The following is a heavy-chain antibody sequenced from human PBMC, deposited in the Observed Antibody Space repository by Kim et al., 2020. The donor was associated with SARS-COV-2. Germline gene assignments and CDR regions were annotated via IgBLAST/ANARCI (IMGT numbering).Heavy chain of an antibody. V-gene: IGHV3-23*01. Sequence: GGSLRLSCAASGFTFSSYAMSWVRQAPGKGLEWVSAISGSGGSTYYADSVKGRFTISRDNSKNTLYLQMNSLRAEDTAVYYCAKDYTAVAGTGDYYYYGMAVSAPGPTVTVSS. CDR2: ISGSGGST. D-gene: IGHD6-19*01. CDR3: AKDYTAVAGTGDYYYYGMAV. J-gene: IGHJ6*02. CDR1: GFTFSSYA.